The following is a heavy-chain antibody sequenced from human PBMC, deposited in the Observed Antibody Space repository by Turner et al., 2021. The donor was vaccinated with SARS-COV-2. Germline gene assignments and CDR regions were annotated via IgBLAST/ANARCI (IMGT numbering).Heavy chain of an antibody. J-gene: IGHJ6*02. CDR2: FDPEDGKT. D-gene: IGHD3-9*01. V-gene: IGHV1-24*01. CDR1: GSTPTELA. CDR3: ATHYDIVNPYYAPRGYSGMDV. Sequence: QVQLVQSGAEVKKPGASVKVSCKVSGSTPTELAMHWVRQAPGKGLEWMGGFDPEDGKTIYAQNLQGRVTMTEDTSTDTAYMELRSLRSEDTAVYYCATHYDIVNPYYAPRGYSGMDVWGQGTAVTVSS.